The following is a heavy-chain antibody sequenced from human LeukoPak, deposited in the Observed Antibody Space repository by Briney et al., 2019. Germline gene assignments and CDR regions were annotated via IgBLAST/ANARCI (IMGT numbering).Heavy chain of an antibody. D-gene: IGHD1-26*01. CDR2: ISGDGGST. CDR1: GFTFDDCA. V-gene: IGHV3-43*02. Sequence: GGSLRLSCAASGFTFDDCAMHWVRQAPGKGLEWVSLISGDGGSTYYADSVRGRFTISRDNNKNSLYLQMNSLRIEDTAFFYCARGVVVGTTPYFFDYWGQGTLVTVSS. CDR3: ARGVVVGTTPYFFDY. J-gene: IGHJ4*02.